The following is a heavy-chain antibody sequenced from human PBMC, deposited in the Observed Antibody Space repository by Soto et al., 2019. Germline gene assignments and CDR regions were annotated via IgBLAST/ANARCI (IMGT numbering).Heavy chain of an antibody. Sequence: SETLSLTCAVYGGSFSGYYWSWIRQPPGKGLEWIGEINHSGSTNYNPSLKSRVTISVDTSKNQFSLKLSSVTAADTAVYYCARGRGYCSSTSCSGVPYYYYYYGMDVWGQGTTVTVSS. CDR1: GGSFSGYY. J-gene: IGHJ6*02. CDR3: ARGRGYCSSTSCSGVPYYYYYYGMDV. V-gene: IGHV4-34*01. CDR2: INHSGST. D-gene: IGHD2-2*01.